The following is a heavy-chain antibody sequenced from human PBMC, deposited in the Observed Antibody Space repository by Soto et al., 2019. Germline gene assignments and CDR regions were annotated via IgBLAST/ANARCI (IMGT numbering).Heavy chain of an antibody. CDR2: INAGNGNT. J-gene: IGHJ6*02. V-gene: IGHV1-3*01. D-gene: IGHD3-3*01. Sequence: QVQLVQSGAEVKKPGASVKVSCKASGYTFTSYAMHWVRQAPGQRLEWMGWINAGNGNTKYSQKFQGRVTITRDTSASTAYMELSNLRSEDTAVYYCARERYDFWSGRTYYYGMDVWGQGTTVTVSS. CDR3: ARERYDFWSGRTYYYGMDV. CDR1: GYTFTSYA.